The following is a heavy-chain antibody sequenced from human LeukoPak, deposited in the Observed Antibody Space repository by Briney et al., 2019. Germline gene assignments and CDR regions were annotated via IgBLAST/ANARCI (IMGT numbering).Heavy chain of an antibody. J-gene: IGHJ3*02. V-gene: IGHV4-39*01. CDR1: GGSISSSSYY. D-gene: IGHD2-21*02. Sequence: SETLSLTCTVSGGSISSSSYYWGWIRQPPGKGLGWIGSIYYSGSTYYNPPLKSRVTISVDTSKNQFSLKLSSVTAADTAVYYCARSGYCGGDCYYAFDIWGQGTMVTVSS. CDR2: IYYSGST. CDR3: ARSGYCGGDCYYAFDI.